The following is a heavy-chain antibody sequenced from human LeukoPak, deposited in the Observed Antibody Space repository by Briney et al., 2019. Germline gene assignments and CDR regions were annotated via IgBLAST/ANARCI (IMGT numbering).Heavy chain of an antibody. CDR2: ISPYNGNT. CDR1: GYTFSTYV. V-gene: IGHV1-18*01. CDR3: VCPAMPYYAFWSASSLDV. D-gene: IGHD3-3*01. J-gene: IGHJ6*02. Sequence: GASVKVSCKASGYTFSTYVITWVRQAPGQGLEWLGLISPYNGNTNYTQKLQGRISMTTDTSTSTAYMELRMLRSDYTAVAYCVCPAMPYYAFWSASSLDVWGQGTPVTVSS.